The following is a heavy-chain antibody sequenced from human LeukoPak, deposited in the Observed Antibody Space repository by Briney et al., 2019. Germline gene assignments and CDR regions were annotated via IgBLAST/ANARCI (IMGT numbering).Heavy chain of an antibody. Sequence: GGSLRLSCAASGFTLSSYAMSWVRQGPGKGLEWVSAISVSGNTYHADSVKGRFTISRDSSKNTLYLQMNSLRAGDAAVYYCARDKGYFDYWGQGTLVTVSS. V-gene: IGHV3-23*01. J-gene: IGHJ4*02. CDR3: ARDKGYFDY. CDR2: ISVSGNT. CDR1: GFTLSSYA.